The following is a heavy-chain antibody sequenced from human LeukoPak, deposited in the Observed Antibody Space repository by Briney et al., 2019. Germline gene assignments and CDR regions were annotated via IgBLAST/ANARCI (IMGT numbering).Heavy chain of an antibody. J-gene: IGHJ3*02. V-gene: IGHV4-59*01. CDR2: IYYSGSN. D-gene: IGHD6-25*01. CDR1: GGSISSYY. CDR3: ARPYSSGWRGAFDI. Sequence: PSETLSLTCTVSGGSISSYYWSWIRQPPGKGLEWIGNIYYSGSNNYHPSLKSRVTISVDTSKNQFSLRLNSVTAADTAVYYCARPYSSGWRGAFDIWGQGTMVTVSS.